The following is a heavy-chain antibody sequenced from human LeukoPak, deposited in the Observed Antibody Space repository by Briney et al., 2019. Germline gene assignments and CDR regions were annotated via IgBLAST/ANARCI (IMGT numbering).Heavy chain of an antibody. V-gene: IGHV4-34*01. Sequence: PSETLSLTCVVYGGSFSGHYWSWIRQPPGQGKEWIGEINHSENTNYNPSLKSRVTISLDTSKNQFSLKLSSVTAADTAVYYCARGLPDYYDSRGQYFQHWGQGTLVTVSS. D-gene: IGHD3-22*01. J-gene: IGHJ1*01. CDR3: ARGLPDYYDSRGQYFQH. CDR1: GGSFSGHY. CDR2: INHSENT.